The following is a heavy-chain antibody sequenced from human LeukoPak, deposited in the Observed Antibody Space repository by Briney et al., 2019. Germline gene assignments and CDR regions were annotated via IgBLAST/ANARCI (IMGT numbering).Heavy chain of an antibody. CDR3: ARPPIFGVVNAKLGNWFDP. Sequence: TSETLSLTCTVSGGSISSSSYYWGWIRQPPGKGLEWIGSIYYSGSTYYNPSLKSGVTISVDTSKNQFSLKLSSVTAADTAVYYCARPPIFGVVNAKLGNWFDPWGQGTLVTVSS. CDR2: IYYSGST. V-gene: IGHV4-39*01. CDR1: GGSISSSSYY. D-gene: IGHD3-3*01. J-gene: IGHJ5*02.